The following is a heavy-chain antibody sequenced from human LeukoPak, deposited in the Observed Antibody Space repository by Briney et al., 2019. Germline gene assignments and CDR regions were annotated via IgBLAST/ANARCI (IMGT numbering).Heavy chain of an antibody. V-gene: IGHV3-21*01. J-gene: IGHJ1*01. CDR3: ARGPIKQWLAPSAEYFQH. Sequence: PGGSLRLSCAASGFTFSSYSMNWVRQAPGKGLEWVSSISSSSSYIYYADSVKGRFTISRDNAKNSLYLQMNSLRAEDTAVYYCARGPIKQWLAPSAEYFQHWGQGTLVTVSS. D-gene: IGHD6-19*01. CDR1: GFTFSSYS. CDR2: ISSSSSYI.